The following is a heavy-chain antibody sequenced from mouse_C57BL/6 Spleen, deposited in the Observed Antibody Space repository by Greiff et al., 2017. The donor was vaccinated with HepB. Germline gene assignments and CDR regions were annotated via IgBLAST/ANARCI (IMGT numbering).Heavy chain of an antibody. J-gene: IGHJ1*03. D-gene: IGHD2-4*01. CDR2: IDPENGDT. V-gene: IGHV14-4*01. CDR1: GFNITDDY. CDR3: TLIYYDYDGYFDV. Sequence: EVQLQQSGAELVRPGASVKLSCTASGFNITDDYMHWVKQRPEQGLEWIGWIDPENGDTEYASKFQGKATITADTSSNTAYLQLSSLTSEDTAVYYCTLIYYDYDGYFDVWGTGTTVTVSS.